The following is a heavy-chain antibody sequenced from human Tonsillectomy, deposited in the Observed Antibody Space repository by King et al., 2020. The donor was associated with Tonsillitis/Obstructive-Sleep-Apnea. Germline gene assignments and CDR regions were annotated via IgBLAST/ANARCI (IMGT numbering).Heavy chain of an antibody. V-gene: IGHV1-18*01. Sequence: MQLVQSGAEVKKPGASVKVSCKASGYTFTSYGISWVRQAPGQGLEWMGWISAYNGNTNYAQKLQGRVTMTTDTSTSTAYMELRSLRSDDTAVYYCARDRFEPGSGSEQFDYWGQGTLVTVSS. D-gene: IGHD3-10*01. J-gene: IGHJ4*02. CDR3: ARDRFEPGSGSEQFDY. CDR2: ISAYNGNT. CDR1: GYTFTSYG.